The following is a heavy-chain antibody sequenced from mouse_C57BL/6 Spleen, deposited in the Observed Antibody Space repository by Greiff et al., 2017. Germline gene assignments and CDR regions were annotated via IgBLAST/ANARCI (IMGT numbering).Heavy chain of an antibody. D-gene: IGHD2-2*01. V-gene: IGHV1-7*01. J-gene: IGHJ1*03. CDR1: GYTFTSYW. Sequence: QVQLQQSGAELAKPGASVKLSCKASGYTFTSYWMHWVKQRPGQGLEWIGYINPSSGYTKYNQKFKDKATLTADKSSSTAYMQLSSLTYEDSAVYYCARSTMVPYWYFDVWGTGTTVTVSS. CDR2: INPSSGYT. CDR3: ARSTMVPYWYFDV.